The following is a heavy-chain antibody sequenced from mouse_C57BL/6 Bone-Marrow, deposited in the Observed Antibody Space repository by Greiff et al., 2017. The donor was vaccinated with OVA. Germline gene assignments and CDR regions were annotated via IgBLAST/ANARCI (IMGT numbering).Heavy chain of an antibody. Sequence: EVQLQQSVAELVRPGASVKLSCTASGFNIKNTYMHWVKQRPEQGLEWIGRIDPANGNTKYAPKFQGKATITADTSSNTAYLQLSSLTSEDTAIYYWARGFYYGSSYVWFAYWGQGTLVTVSA. CDR2: IDPANGNT. CDR3: ARGFYYGSSYVWFAY. CDR1: GFNIKNTY. V-gene: IGHV14-3*01. J-gene: IGHJ3*01. D-gene: IGHD1-1*01.